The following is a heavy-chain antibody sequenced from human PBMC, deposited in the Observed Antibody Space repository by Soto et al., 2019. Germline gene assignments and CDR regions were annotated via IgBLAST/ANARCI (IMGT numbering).Heavy chain of an antibody. Sequence: GGSLRLSCAASGFTFSSYAMSWVRQAPGKGLEWVSAISGSGGSTYYADSAKGRFTISRDNAKNSLYLQMNSLRAEDTAVYYCARDQTPGYYDSSGPNYWGQGTLVTVSS. D-gene: IGHD3-22*01. J-gene: IGHJ4*02. CDR3: ARDQTPGYYDSSGPNY. CDR2: ISGSGGST. CDR1: GFTFSSYA. V-gene: IGHV3-23*01.